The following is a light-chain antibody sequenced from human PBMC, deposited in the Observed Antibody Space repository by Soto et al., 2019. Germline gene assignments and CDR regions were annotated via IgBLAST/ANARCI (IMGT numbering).Light chain of an antibody. CDR3: QQYNNWPGT. J-gene: IGKJ1*01. CDR1: QSVSDY. Sequence: DTVLTQSPARLSLSPGERATLSCRAGQSVSDYLAWYQQKPGQPPRLIFFDASNRVTGVPARFSAGGSGTDCTLIISNLEPEDVAVYYCQQYNNWPGTFGQGTKVDIK. CDR2: DAS. V-gene: IGKV3-11*01.